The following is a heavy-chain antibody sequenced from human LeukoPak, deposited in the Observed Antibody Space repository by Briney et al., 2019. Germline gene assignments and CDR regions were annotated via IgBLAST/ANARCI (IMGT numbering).Heavy chain of an antibody. Sequence: GGSLRLSCAASGFTFSSYAMHWVRQASGKGLEWVAVISYDGSNKYYADSVKGRFTISRDNSKNTLYLQMNSLRAEDTAVYYCAREWRFDPWGQGTLVTVSS. CDR3: AREWRFDP. CDR2: ISYDGSNK. D-gene: IGHD5-12*01. V-gene: IGHV3-30-3*01. J-gene: IGHJ5*02. CDR1: GFTFSSYA.